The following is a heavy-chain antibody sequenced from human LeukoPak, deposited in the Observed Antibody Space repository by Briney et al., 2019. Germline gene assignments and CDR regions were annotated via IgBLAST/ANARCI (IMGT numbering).Heavy chain of an antibody. CDR1: GFTFSSFA. J-gene: IGHJ4*02. V-gene: IGHV3-23*01. CDR3: AKTIGSSNRGSHY. CDR2: ISGSGSTT. D-gene: IGHD1-14*01. Sequence: GGSLRLSCAASGFTFSSFAMSWVRQAPGKGLEWVSIISGSGSTTSYADSVKGRFTISRDNSKNTLYLQMNSLRAEDTAVYYCAKTIGSSNRGSHYWGQGTLVTVSS.